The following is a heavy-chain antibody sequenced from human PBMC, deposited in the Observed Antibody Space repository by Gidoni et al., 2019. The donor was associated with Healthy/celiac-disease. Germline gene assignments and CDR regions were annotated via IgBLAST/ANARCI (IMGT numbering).Heavy chain of an antibody. V-gene: IGHV2-5*01. Sequence: QITLKESGPTLVKPTQTLTLTCTFSGFSLSTSGVGVGWIRQPPGKALEWLALIYWNDDKRYSPSLKSRLTITKDTSKNQVVLTMTNMDPVDTATYYCAHRLSHYDIFGPWGDVLFWGQGTLVTVSS. CDR2: IYWNDDK. CDR1: GFSLSTSGVG. CDR3: AHRLSHYDIFGPWGDVLF. D-gene: IGHD3-9*01. J-gene: IGHJ4*02.